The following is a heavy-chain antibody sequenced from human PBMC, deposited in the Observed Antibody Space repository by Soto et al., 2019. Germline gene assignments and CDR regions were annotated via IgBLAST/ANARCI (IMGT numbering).Heavy chain of an antibody. CDR1: GFTFSSYS. CDR2: ISSSSSTI. CDR3: ARDRGKYYDFWSGSPDAFDI. D-gene: IGHD3-3*01. Sequence: GGSLRLSCAASGFTFSSYSMNWVRQAQGRGLEWVSYISSSSSTIYYADSVKGRFTISRDNAKHSLYLQMNSLRAEDTAVYYCARDRGKYYDFWSGSPDAFDIWGQGTMVTVSS. V-gene: IGHV3-48*01. J-gene: IGHJ3*02.